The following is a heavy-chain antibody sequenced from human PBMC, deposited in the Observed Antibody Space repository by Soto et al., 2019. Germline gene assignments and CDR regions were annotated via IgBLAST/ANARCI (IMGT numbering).Heavy chain of an antibody. D-gene: IGHD3-22*01. V-gene: IGHV4-30-4*01. J-gene: IGHJ3*02. Sequence: SETLSLTCTVSGCSISSGDYYWSWIPQPPGKGLEWIGYIYYSGSTYYNPSLKSRVTISVDTSKNQFSLKLSSVTAADTAVYYFARVPQWLLAAFDIWGQGTMVIVSS. CDR3: ARVPQWLLAAFDI. CDR2: IYYSGST. CDR1: GCSISSGDYY.